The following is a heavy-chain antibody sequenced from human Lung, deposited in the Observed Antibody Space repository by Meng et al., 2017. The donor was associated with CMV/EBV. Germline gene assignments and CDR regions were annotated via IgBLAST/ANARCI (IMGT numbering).Heavy chain of an antibody. Sequence: VRLKAQGPGMVQSSEPLSLTCTASGASMNNYYCSWIWQYAGKGLEWIGRSPTSGSIHYNPSLTSRVTLSVDTSKNQISLQLSSVTAADTAVYYCARAVADTANFDYWGQGTLVTVSS. CDR3: ARAVADTANFDY. V-gene: IGHV4-4*07. CDR1: GASMNNYY. CDR2: SPTSGSI. D-gene: IGHD6-19*01. J-gene: IGHJ4*02.